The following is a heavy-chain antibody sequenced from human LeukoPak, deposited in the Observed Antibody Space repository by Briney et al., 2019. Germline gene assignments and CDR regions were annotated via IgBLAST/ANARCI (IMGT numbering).Heavy chain of an antibody. V-gene: IGHV1-69*04. D-gene: IGHD4-17*01. J-gene: IGHJ6*02. CDR2: IIPILGIA. CDR3: ASNPDYGDYVWDGMDV. Sequence: SVKVSCKASGYTFTSYGITWVRQAPGQGLEWVGRIIPILGIANYAQKFQGRVTITADKSTSTAYMELSSLRSEDTAVYYCASNPDYGDYVWDGMDVWGQGTTVTVSS. CDR1: GYTFTSYG.